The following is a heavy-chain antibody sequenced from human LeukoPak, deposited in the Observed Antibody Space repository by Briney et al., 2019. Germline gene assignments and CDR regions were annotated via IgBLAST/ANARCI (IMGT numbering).Heavy chain of an antibody. V-gene: IGHV3-53*01. CDR1: GFTVSSRY. CDR3: ARGESSDCTCIDY. D-gene: IGHD2-21*02. CDR2: IHGDGST. J-gene: IGHJ4*02. Sequence: GGSLRLSCAASGFTVSSRYMSWVRPAPGKGLEWVSVIHGDGSTYYADSVKGRFTISRDNSKNTLYLQMNSLRAEDTAVYYCARGESSDCTCIDYWGQGTLVSVSS.